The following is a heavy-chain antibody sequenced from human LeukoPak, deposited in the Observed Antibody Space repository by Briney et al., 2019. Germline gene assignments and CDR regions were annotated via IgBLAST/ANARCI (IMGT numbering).Heavy chain of an antibody. J-gene: IGHJ4*02. CDR3: ARDREDYGDSDY. D-gene: IGHD4-17*01. Sequence: SVKVSCKASGGTFSSYAISWVRQAPGQGLEWMGRIIPILGIANYAQKFQGRVTITADKSTSTAYMELSSLRSEDTAVYYCARDREDYGDSDYWGQRTLVTVSS. V-gene: IGHV1-69*04. CDR2: IIPILGIA. CDR1: GGTFSSYA.